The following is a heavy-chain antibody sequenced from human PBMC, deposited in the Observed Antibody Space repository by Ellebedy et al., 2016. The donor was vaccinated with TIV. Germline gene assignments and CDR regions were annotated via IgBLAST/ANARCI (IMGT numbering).Heavy chain of an antibody. CDR3: AKESGYSSSWYSPGGAFDI. J-gene: IGHJ3*02. CDR1: GFTFSSYG. Sequence: GESLEISCAASGFTFSSYGMHWVRQAPGKGLEWVAVISYDGSNKYYADSVKGRFTISRDNSKNTLYLQMNSLRAEDTAVYYCAKESGYSSSWYSPGGAFDIWGQGTMVTVSS. V-gene: IGHV3-30*18. D-gene: IGHD6-13*01. CDR2: ISYDGSNK.